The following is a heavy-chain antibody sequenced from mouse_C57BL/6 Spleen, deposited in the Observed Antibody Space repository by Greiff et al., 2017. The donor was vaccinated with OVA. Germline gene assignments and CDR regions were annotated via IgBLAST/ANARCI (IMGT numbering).Heavy chain of an antibody. CDR3: ASVIHYAMDY. J-gene: IGHJ4*01. D-gene: IGHD1-1*01. Sequence: VQLQESGAELVKPGASVKISCKASGYAFSSYWMNWVKQRPGKGLEWIGQIYPGDGDTNYNEKFKGKATLTVDKSSSTAYMQLSSLTSEDSAVYFCASVIHYAMDYWGQGTSVTVSS. CDR1: GYAFSSYW. CDR2: IYPGDGDT. V-gene: IGHV1-80*01.